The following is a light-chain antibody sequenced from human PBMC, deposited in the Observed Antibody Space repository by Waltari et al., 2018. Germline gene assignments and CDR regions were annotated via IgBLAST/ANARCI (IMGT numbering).Light chain of an antibody. CDR1: SSDVGGRNF. Sequence: QSALTQPRSVSGSPGQSVTISCTGTSSDVGGRNFVSWYQQHPGKAPKLMIYDVTKRPSGVPVRFSASQSGNTASLTVSGLQAEDDADYYCYSYVGSYTPHYVFGTGTKVTVL. J-gene: IGLJ1*01. CDR2: DVT. V-gene: IGLV2-11*01. CDR3: YSYVGSYTPHYV.